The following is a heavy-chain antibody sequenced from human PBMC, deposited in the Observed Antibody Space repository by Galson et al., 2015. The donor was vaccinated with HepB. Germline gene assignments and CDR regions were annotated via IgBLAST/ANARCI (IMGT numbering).Heavy chain of an antibody. CDR1: GFTFSSYT. V-gene: IGHV3-23*01. D-gene: IGHD2-21*01. CDR3: AKAFCGGECFSPIGYFQH. Sequence: SLRLSCAASGFTFSSYTMSWVRQAPGEGLEWVSTIGLTGGSTYYAGSVRGRFTISRDNSKNTLYLQMNSLRAEDTAVYYCAKAFCGGECFSPIGYFQHWGQGTLVTVSS. CDR2: IGLTGGST. J-gene: IGHJ1*01.